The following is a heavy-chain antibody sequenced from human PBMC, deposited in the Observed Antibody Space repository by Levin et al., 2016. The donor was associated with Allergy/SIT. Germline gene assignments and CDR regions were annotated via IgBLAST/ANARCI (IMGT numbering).Heavy chain of an antibody. CDR3: ARSDAVVPGQFDY. V-gene: IGHV4-39*01. D-gene: IGHD2-2*01. CDR1: GGSISSGGYY. CDR2: IYYSGST. Sequence: SETLSLTCTVSGGSISSGGYYWSWIRQHPGKGLEWIGSIYYSGSTYYNPSLKSRVTISVDTSKNQFSLKVSSVTAADTAVYYCARSDAVVPGQFDYWGQGTLVTVSS. J-gene: IGHJ4*02.